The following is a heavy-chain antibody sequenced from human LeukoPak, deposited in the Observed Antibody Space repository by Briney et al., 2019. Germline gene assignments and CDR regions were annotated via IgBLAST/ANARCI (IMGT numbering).Heavy chain of an antibody. CDR2: IYYSGST. CDR1: GGSMSCGGYY. Sequence: SQTLSLTYTVSGGSMSCGGYYCRWIRQHPGKGLEWIGYIYYSGSTYYNPSLKSRVTISVDTSKNQFSLKLSSVTAADTAMSVCDRDVLYWTNVVCSIYGMDVWGQGTTVTVSS. V-gene: IGHV4-31*03. D-gene: IGHD2-8*01. J-gene: IGHJ6*02. CDR3: DRDVLYWTNVVCSIYGMDV.